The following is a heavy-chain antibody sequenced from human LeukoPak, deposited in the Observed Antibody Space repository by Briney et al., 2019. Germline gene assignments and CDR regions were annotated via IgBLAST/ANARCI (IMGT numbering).Heavy chain of an antibody. D-gene: IGHD1-14*01. CDR1: GFSFSRYW. V-gene: IGHV3-7*01. J-gene: IGHJ4*02. CDR2: INEDGSET. Sequence: GGSLRLSCAASGFSFSRYWMTWVRQAPGKGLEWVANINEDGSETYYVESVKGRFTISRDNAKNSLYLQMNSLRAEDTAVYYCARTGQSYDYWGQGTLVTVSS. CDR3: ARTGQSYDY.